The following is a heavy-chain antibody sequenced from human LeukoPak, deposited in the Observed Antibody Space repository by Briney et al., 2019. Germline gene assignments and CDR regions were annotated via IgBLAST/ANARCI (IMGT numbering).Heavy chain of an antibody. CDR3: ASQKGRIAVAVDY. CDR1: GCTFSSYE. V-gene: IGHV3-48*03. D-gene: IGHD6-19*01. Sequence: PGGSLRLSCAASGCTFSSYEMNWVRQAPGKGLEWVSYISSSGSTTYYAASVKGRFTISRDNVKNSLYRREMRPMRADPALYYCASQKGRIAVAVDYWGQGTLVTVSS. J-gene: IGHJ4*02. CDR2: ISSSGSTT.